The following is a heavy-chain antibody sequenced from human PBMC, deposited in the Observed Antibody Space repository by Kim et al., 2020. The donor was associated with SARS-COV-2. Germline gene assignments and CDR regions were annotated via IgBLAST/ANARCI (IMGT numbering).Heavy chain of an antibody. CDR1: GFTFSSYS. J-gene: IGHJ4*02. CDR3: ARDLHGDPLWY. CDR2: ISSSSSTI. D-gene: IGHD2-21*02. V-gene: IGHV3-48*04. Sequence: GGSLRLSCAASGFTFSSYSMNWVRQAPGKGLEWVSYISSSSSTIYYADSVKGRFTISRDNAKNSLYLQMNSLRAEDTAVYYCARDLHGDPLWYWGQGTLVTVSS.